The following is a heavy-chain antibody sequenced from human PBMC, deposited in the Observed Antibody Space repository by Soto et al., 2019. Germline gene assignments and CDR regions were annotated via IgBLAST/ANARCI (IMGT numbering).Heavy chain of an antibody. CDR3: ARVDAVAGTPFDY. CDR1: GYTFTGYH. J-gene: IGHJ4*02. Sequence: ASVKVSCKASGYTFTGYHMHWVRQAPGQGLEWMGWINPNSGGTNYAQKFQGWVTMTRDTSISTAYMELSRLRSDDTAVYYCARVDAVAGTPFDYWGQGTLVTVSS. V-gene: IGHV1-2*04. CDR2: INPNSGGT. D-gene: IGHD6-19*01.